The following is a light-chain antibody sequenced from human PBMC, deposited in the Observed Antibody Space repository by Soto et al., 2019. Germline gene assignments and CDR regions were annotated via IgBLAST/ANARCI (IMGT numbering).Light chain of an antibody. CDR3: CSYAGSSTFLVV. Sequence: QSVLTQPASVSGSPGQSITISCTGTSSDVGSYNLVSWYQQHPGKAPKLMIYEGSKRPSGVSNRFSGSKSGNTASLTISGLQAEDEAGYYCCSYAGSSTFLVVFGGGTQLTVL. CDR2: EGS. J-gene: IGLJ2*01. V-gene: IGLV2-23*03. CDR1: SSDVGSYNL.